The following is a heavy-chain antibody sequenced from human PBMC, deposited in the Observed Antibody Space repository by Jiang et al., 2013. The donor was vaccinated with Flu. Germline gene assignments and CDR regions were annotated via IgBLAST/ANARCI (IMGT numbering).Heavy chain of an antibody. J-gene: IGHJ4*02. Sequence: RQAPGQGLEWMGAIMPXFDTTNYAQKFQGRVTITADKSTSTAYMELSSLRSEDTAVYYCARDSTGYSSGWFPFWGQGTLVTVSS. V-gene: IGHV1-69*06. CDR2: IMPXFDTT. D-gene: IGHD6-19*01. CDR3: ARDSTGYSSGWFPF.